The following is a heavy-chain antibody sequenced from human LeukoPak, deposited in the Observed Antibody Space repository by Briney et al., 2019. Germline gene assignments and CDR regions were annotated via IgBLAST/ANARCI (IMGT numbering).Heavy chain of an antibody. CDR1: GFTFSSYA. CDR2: ISGSGGST. CDR3: AKDHYYDSSGYPNHY. V-gene: IGHV3-23*01. D-gene: IGHD3-22*01. J-gene: IGHJ4*02. Sequence: PGGSLRLSCAASGFTFSSYAMSWVRQAPGKGLEWVSAISGSGGSTYYADSVKGRFTISRDNSKNTLYLQMNSLRAEDTAVYYCAKDHYYDSSGYPNHYWGQGTLVTVSS.